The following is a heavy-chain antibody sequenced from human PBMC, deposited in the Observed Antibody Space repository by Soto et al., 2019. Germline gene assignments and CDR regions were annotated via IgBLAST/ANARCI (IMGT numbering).Heavy chain of an antibody. V-gene: IGHV4-4*07. D-gene: IGHD2-21*02. Sequence: SETLSLTCLVSGVSVSSYTCSWVRQPANKGLEWIGRVFSSVSATYSPSLKSRVRISMDTPENRISLKLDSVTAADAGVYYCTRDGMTTGDTWGPGTLVTVSS. CDR3: TRDGMTTGDT. CDR1: GVSVSSYT. CDR2: VFSSVSA. J-gene: IGHJ4*02.